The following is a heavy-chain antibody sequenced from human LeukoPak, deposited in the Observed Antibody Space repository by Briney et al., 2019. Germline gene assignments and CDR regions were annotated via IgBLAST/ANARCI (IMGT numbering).Heavy chain of an antibody. Sequence: SETLSLACAVYGESFSGYYWSWIRQPPGKGLEWIGEINHSGSTNYNPSLKSRVTISVDTSKNQFSLKLSSVTAADTAVYYCAKLVGATSLFAYWGQGTLVTVSS. CDR1: GESFSGYY. J-gene: IGHJ4*02. CDR2: INHSGST. CDR3: AKLVGATSLFAY. V-gene: IGHV4-34*01. D-gene: IGHD1-26*01.